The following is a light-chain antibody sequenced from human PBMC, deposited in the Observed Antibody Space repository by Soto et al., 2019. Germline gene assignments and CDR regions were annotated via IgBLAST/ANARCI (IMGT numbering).Light chain of an antibody. CDR2: KAS. J-gene: IGKJ1*01. Sequence: QITHAPSTLYPSALERVTLTFLASQSINIRLAWYQQKAGKFPKLLIYKASSLESGVPSRFSGSGSGTEFTLTISSLQPDDFATYYCQKYNSYSVTCGQGTTGDI. CDR1: QSINIR. CDR3: QKYNSYSVT. V-gene: IGKV1-5*03.